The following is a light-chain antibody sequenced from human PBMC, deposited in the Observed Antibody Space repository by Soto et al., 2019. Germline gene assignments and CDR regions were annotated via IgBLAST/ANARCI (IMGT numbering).Light chain of an antibody. CDR3: QQYNNWPPIT. V-gene: IGKV3-15*01. J-gene: IGKJ5*01. Sequence: EVVMTQSPATLSVSPGERATLSCRASESVRSYLAWYQQKPGQAPRLLIYGASTRATGIPARFSGSGSGTEFTLTISSLQSEDFAISYCQQYNNWPPITFGQGTRLEIK. CDR1: ESVRSY. CDR2: GAS.